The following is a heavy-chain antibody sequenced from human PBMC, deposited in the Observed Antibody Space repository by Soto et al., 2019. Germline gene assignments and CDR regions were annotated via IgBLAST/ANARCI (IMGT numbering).Heavy chain of an antibody. V-gene: IGHV3-23*01. CDR2: ISGSGGST. Sequence: SLRLSCASSGFTFSDYYMSWIRQAPGKGLEWVSAISGSGGSTYYADSVKGRFTISRDNSKNTLYLQMNSLRAEDTAVYYCAKVEGPLDFDYWGQGTLVTVSS. J-gene: IGHJ4*02. D-gene: IGHD6-6*01. CDR3: AKVEGPLDFDY. CDR1: GFTFSDYY.